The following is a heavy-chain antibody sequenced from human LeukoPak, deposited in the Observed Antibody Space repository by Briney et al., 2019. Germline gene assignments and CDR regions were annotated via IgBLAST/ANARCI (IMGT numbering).Heavy chain of an antibody. Sequence: PGGSLRLSCAASAFSFINYNINWVRQAPGKGLEWVSSITMSSSFIYYADSVKGRFTISRDNAKNSVFLQMNSLRAEDTAVYYCARVFRDYYFDYWGQGALVTVSS. V-gene: IGHV3-21*01. D-gene: IGHD3-9*01. CDR1: AFSFINYN. CDR2: ITMSSSFI. CDR3: ARVFRDYYFDY. J-gene: IGHJ4*02.